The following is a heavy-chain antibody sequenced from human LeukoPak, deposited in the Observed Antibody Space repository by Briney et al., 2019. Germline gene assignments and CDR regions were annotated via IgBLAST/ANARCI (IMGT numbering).Heavy chain of an antibody. CDR3: ARTLTTQGGFDI. D-gene: IGHD2-15*01. J-gene: IGHJ3*02. V-gene: IGHV2-70*04. CDR2: IDCDDDK. Sequence: SGPALVKPRQTLTLTSTFSGFSLSTSGMRVSWIRQPQGKALEWLARIDCDDDKFYSISLKTKLTIFYDNFKNQGLLTMTNMDPVDTATYYCARTLTTQGGFDIWGQGTMVPVSS. CDR1: GFSLSTSGMR.